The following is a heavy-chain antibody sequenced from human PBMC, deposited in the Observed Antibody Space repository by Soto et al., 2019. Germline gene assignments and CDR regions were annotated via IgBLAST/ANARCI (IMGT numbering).Heavy chain of an antibody. Sequence: GGSLRLSCSASGFTFSSYTMHWVLYSPGKGLEYVSSISTNGGSTHYADSVKGRFTISRDNSKNTQYLQMSSLRADDTAVYYCVKGEYYYDSRGYYPFDTLGQGTLVTVSS. CDR1: GFTFSSYT. D-gene: IGHD3-22*01. CDR3: VKGEYYYDSRGYYPFDT. J-gene: IGHJ4*02. V-gene: IGHV3-64D*06. CDR2: ISTNGGST.